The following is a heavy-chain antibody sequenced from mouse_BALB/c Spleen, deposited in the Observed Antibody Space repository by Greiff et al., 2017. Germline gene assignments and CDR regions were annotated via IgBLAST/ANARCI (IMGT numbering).Heavy chain of an antibody. Sequence: EVQRVESGGGLVKPGGSLKLSCAASGFTFSDYYMYWVRQTPEKRLEWVATISDGGSYTYYPDSVKGRFTISRDNAKNNLYLQMSSLKSEDTAMYYCARDKTTATRYFDVWGAGTTVTVSS. CDR1: GFTFSDYY. CDR3: ARDKTTATRYFDV. CDR2: ISDGGSYT. D-gene: IGHD1-2*01. V-gene: IGHV5-4*02. J-gene: IGHJ1*01.